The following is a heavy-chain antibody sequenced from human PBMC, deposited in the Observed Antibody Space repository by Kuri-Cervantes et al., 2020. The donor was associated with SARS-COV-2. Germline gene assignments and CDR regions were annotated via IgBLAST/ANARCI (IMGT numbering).Heavy chain of an antibody. CDR2: INHSGST. CDR3: ARRRAGQPDP. V-gene: IGHV4-34*01. D-gene: IGHD2-2*01. J-gene: IGHJ5*02. CDR1: GGSFSGYY. Sequence: SETLSLTCAVYGGSFSGYYWSWIRQPPGKGLEWIGEINHSGSTNYNPSLKSRVTISVDTSMNQFSLKLSSVTAADTAVYYCARRRAGQPDPWGQGTLVTVSS.